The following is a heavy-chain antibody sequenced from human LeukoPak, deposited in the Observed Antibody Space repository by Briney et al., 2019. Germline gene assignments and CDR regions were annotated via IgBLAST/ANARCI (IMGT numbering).Heavy chain of an antibody. D-gene: IGHD3-3*01. Sequence: PSETLSLTCAVYGGSFSGYYWSWIRQPPGKGLEWIGEINHSGSTNYNPSLKSRVTISVDTSKNQFSLKLSSVTAADTAVYYCARVNGITIFGVVIYYYYGMDVWGQGTTVTVSS. CDR2: INHSGST. J-gene: IGHJ6*02. V-gene: IGHV4-34*01. CDR1: GGSFSGYY. CDR3: ARVNGITIFGVVIYYYYGMDV.